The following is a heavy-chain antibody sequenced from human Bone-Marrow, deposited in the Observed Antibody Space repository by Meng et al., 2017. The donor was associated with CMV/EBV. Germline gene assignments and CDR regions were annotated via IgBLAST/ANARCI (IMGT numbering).Heavy chain of an antibody. CDR2: ISSSGSTI. J-gene: IGHJ4*02. Sequence: GSLRLACAASGFTFSDHYMTWIRQAPGKGLEWVSYISSSGSTIYYADSVKGRFTISRDNAKNSLYLQINSLRAEDTAVYYCAGITIFGVVAGYWGQGTLVTVSS. V-gene: IGHV3-11*01. CDR3: AGITIFGVVAGY. CDR1: GFTFSDHY. D-gene: IGHD3-3*01.